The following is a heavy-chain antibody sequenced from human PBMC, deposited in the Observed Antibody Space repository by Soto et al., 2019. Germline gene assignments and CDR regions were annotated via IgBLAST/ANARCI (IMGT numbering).Heavy chain of an antibody. Sequence: QVQLQESGPGLVKPSQTLSLTCTVSGGSVSSGGYYWSWIRQHPGKGLEWIGYIYYSGSTYYNPSHKSRVIISVETSKNQFSLKLSSVTAADKAVYYCAREGARYFDLWGRGHLVTVSS. J-gene: IGHJ2*01. D-gene: IGHD3-16*01. CDR2: IYYSGST. CDR1: GGSVSSGGYY. CDR3: AREGARYFDL. V-gene: IGHV4-31*03.